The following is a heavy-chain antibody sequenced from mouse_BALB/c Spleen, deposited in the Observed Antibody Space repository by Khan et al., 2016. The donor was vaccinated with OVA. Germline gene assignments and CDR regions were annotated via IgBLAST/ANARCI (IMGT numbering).Heavy chain of an antibody. J-gene: IGHJ4*01. CDR3: AIQPDYHYYVMDY. Sequence: QVRLQQSGPGLVAPSQSLSITCTISGFSLTNYGVHWVRQPPGKGLEWLVVIWSDGSTTYNSDLKSRLSISKDNSKSQVFLKMNSLQTDDTAMYFCAIQPDYHYYVMDYGGQGTSVTVSS. CDR2: IWSDGST. D-gene: IGHD1-1*02. CDR1: GFSLTNYG. V-gene: IGHV2-6-1*01.